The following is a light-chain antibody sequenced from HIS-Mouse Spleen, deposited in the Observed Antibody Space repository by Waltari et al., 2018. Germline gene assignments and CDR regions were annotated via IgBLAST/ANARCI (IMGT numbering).Light chain of an antibody. CDR2: EDS. CDR1: ALPKKY. CDR3: YSTDSSGNHRV. Sequence: SYELTQPPSVSVSPGQTARITCSGDALPKKYAYWYQQKSGQAPVLFIYEDSKRPSGIPEGFYGSSSGTMATLTISGAQVEDEADYYCYSTDSSGNHRVFGGGTKLTVL. V-gene: IGLV3-10*01. J-gene: IGLJ2*01.